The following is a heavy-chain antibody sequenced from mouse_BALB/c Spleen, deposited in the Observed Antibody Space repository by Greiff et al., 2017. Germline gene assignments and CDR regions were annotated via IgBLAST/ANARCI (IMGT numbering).Heavy chain of an antibody. CDR1: GYTFTSYW. CDR3: ARRRGGDY. D-gene: IGHD1-1*02. CDR2: INPSTGYT. V-gene: IGHV1-7*01. J-gene: IGHJ2*01. Sequence: QVQLQQSGAELAKPGASVKMSCKASGYTFTSYWMHWVKQRPGQGLEWIGYINPSTGYTEYNQKFKDKATLTADKSSSTAYMQLSSLTSEDSAVYYCARRRGGDYWGQGTTLTVSS.